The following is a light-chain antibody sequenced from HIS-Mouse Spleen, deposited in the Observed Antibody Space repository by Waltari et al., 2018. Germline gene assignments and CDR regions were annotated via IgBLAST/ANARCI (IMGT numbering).Light chain of an antibody. CDR3: QVWDSSSDHVV. CDR1: NIGSKS. V-gene: IGLV3-21*03. J-gene: IGLJ2*01. Sequence: SYVLTQPPSVSVAPGKTARITCGGNNIGSKSVHWYQQKPGQAPVLVVYDDSDRPSGIPGRCSGSNSGSTATLTISRVEAGDEADYYCQVWDSSSDHVVFGGGTKLTVL. CDR2: DDS.